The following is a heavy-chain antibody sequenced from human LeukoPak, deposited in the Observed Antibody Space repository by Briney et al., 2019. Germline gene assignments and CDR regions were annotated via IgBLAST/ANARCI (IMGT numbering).Heavy chain of an antibody. J-gene: IGHJ4*02. CDR3: IRDASIGTHYFDF. Sequence: NPGGSLRLSCAASGFTFSRNWMSWVRQAPGKGLEWVGRIRSKTDGGTTDYAAPVKGRFTISRDDSKNTVYLQMNSLKTEDTGVYYCIRDASIGTHYFDFWGQGTLVTVSS. V-gene: IGHV3-15*01. D-gene: IGHD2-21*01. CDR1: GFTFSRNW. CDR2: IRSKTDGGTT.